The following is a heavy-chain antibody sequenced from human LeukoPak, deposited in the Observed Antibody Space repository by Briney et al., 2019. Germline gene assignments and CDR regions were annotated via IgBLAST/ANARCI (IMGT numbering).Heavy chain of an antibody. D-gene: IGHD1-20*01. J-gene: IGHJ4*02. CDR1: GFTFTNAW. CDR3: STLTSRGLSDS. CDR2: IKSKADGETM. Sequence: GGSLRLSCAASGFTFTNAWMNWVRQAPGKGLEWVGRIKSKADGETMDYAAPVKGRFTFSRDDSKNMLYLQMNSLKSEDTAVYYCSTLTSRGLSDSWGQGTLVTVSS. V-gene: IGHV3-15*07.